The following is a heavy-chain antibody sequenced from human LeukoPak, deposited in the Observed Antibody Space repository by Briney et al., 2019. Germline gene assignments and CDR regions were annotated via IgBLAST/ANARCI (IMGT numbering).Heavy chain of an antibody. CDR2: IYSGGST. D-gene: IGHD1-26*01. Sequence: GGSLRLSCAATGFTVSSNYMSWVRQAPGKGLEWVSVIYSGGSTYYADSVKGRFTISRDNSKNTLYLQMNSLRAEDTAVYYCARYRLRGYGGVDYRGQGTLVTVSS. J-gene: IGHJ4*02. CDR1: GFTVSSNY. V-gene: IGHV3-53*01. CDR3: ARYRLRGYGGVDY.